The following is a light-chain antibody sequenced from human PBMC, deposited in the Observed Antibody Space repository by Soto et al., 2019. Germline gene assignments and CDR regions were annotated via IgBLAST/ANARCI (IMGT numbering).Light chain of an antibody. V-gene: IGLV2-8*01. Sequence: QSALTQPPSASGSPGQSVTISCTGTSSDVGNYNYVSWYQQHPGKAPKLMIYEVSKRPSGVPNRFSASKSGNTASLTVSGLQAEDEADYYCSSYAGNNKYVFGSGTKLTVL. CDR3: SSYAGNNKYV. CDR2: EVS. CDR1: SSDVGNYNY. J-gene: IGLJ1*01.